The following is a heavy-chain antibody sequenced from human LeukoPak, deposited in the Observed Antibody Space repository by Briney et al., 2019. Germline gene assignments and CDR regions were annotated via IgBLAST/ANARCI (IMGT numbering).Heavy chain of an antibody. D-gene: IGHD6-13*01. V-gene: IGHV1-46*01. CDR2: INPSGGST. CDR3: ATRSSSWLSFYYYYGMDV. Sequence: PGASVKVSCKASGYTFTGYSMHWVRQAPGQGLEWMGIINPSGGSTTYAQKFQGRVTMTRNTSISTAYMELSSLRSEDTAVYYCATRSSSWLSFYYYYGMDVWGQGTTVTVSS. J-gene: IGHJ6*02. CDR1: GYTFTGYS.